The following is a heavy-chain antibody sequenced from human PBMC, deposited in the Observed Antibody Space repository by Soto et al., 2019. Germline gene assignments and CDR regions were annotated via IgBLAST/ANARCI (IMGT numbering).Heavy chain of an antibody. CDR1: GFTFSSYE. CDR3: ASGLAYCGGDCYSHYYGMDV. V-gene: IGHV3-48*03. J-gene: IGHJ6*02. CDR2: ISSSGSTI. D-gene: IGHD2-21*02. Sequence: PVGSLRLSCAASGFTFSSYEMNWVRQARGKGLEWVSYISSSGSTIYYADSVKGRFTISRDNAKNSLYLQMNSLRAEDTAVYYCASGLAYCGGDCYSHYYGMDVWGQGTTVTVSS.